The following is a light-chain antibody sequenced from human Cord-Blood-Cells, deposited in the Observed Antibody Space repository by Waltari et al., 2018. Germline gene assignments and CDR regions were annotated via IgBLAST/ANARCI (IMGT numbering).Light chain of an antibody. V-gene: IGLV3-25*03. J-gene: IGLJ1*01. CDR3: QSADSSGTYYV. Sequence: SYELTQPPSVSVSPGQTARITGSGDALPKRYAYWYQQKPGQAPVLVIYKDSERPSGIPERFSGSSSGTTVTLTISGVQAEDEADYYCQSADSSGTYYVFGTGTKVTVL. CDR1: ALPKRY. CDR2: KDS.